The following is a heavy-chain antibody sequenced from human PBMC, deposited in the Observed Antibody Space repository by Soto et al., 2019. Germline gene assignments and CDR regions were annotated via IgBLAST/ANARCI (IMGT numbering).Heavy chain of an antibody. CDR1: GFTFTDFN. V-gene: IGHV3-7*03. CDR3: AGWGGHDYNY. Sequence: EVQLVQSGGGWAQPGGSLRLSCVGSGFTFTDFNMNWVRQAPGKGLEWVATIRPDGSETNYVESEKGRFTTSRDNAKNSLFLQMNSLRADDTAVYYCAGWGGHDYNYWGQGILVTVSS. CDR2: IRPDGSET. D-gene: IGHD4-4*01. J-gene: IGHJ4*02.